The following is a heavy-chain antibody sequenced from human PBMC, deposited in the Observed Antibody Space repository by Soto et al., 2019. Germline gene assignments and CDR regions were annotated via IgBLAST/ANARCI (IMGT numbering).Heavy chain of an antibody. V-gene: IGHV3-74*01. CDR1: GFTFSTFW. J-gene: IGHJ4*02. CDR2: IDADGRRT. Sequence: EVQLVEAGGGLVQPGGSPRLSCAASGFTFSTFWMHWVRQAPGKGLVWVSRIDADGRRTSYADSVKGRFTISRDNAKNTLYLQMNSVSAEDTAVYYCARDSSWTGYSAQFDYWGQGILVTVSS. CDR3: ARDSSWTGYSAQFDY. D-gene: IGHD3-9*01.